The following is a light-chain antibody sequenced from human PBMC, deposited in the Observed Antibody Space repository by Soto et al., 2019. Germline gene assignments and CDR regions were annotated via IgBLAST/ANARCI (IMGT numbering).Light chain of an antibody. CDR2: DAS. J-gene: IGKJ1*01. CDR3: QQYGISPRT. CDR1: QSVSSSY. V-gene: IGKV3-20*01. Sequence: EIVLTQSPGTLSLSPGERATLSCRASQSVSSSYLAWYQQKPGQAPRLLIYDASIRATGIPDRFSGSGSGTDFTLTISRLEPEDLAMYYCQQYGISPRTFGQGTKVEIK.